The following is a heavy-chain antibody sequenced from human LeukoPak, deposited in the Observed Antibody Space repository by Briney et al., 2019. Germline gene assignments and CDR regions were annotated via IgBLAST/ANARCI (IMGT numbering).Heavy chain of an antibody. D-gene: IGHD2-2*02. CDR1: GYTFTGYY. J-gene: IGHJ4*02. V-gene: IGHV1-2*02. Sequence: ASVKVSYKASGYTFTGYYMHWVRQAPGQGLEWMGWISPNSGGTNYAQKFQGRVTMTRDTSISTAYMELSRLRSDDTAVYYCARDWGGCSSTSCHTDYWGQGTLVTVSS. CDR2: ISPNSGGT. CDR3: ARDWGGCSSTSCHTDY.